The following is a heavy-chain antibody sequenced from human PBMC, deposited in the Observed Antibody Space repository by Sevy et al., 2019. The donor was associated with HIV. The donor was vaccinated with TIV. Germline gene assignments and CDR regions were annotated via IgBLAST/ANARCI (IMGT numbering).Heavy chain of an antibody. J-gene: IGHJ5*02. CDR2: IYYSGST. CDR3: ARHVLPGGFSGYFLPNWFDP. V-gene: IGHV4-39*01. CDR1: GGSISSSSYY. Sequence: SETLSLTCTVSGGSISSSSYYWGWIRQPPGKGLEWIGSIYYSGSTYYNPSLKSRVTISVDTSKNQFSLMLSSVTAADTAVYYCARHVLPGGFSGYFLPNWFDPWGQGTLVTVSS. D-gene: IGHD5-12*01.